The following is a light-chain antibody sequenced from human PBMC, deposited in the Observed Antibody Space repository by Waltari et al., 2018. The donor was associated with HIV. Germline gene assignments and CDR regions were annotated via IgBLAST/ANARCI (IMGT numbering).Light chain of an antibody. V-gene: IGKV1-9*01. CDR2: AAS. J-gene: IGKJ3*01. CDR1: QGISNY. CDR3: QQLNSYPLT. Sequence: DIQLTQSPSFLSASVGDRVTITCRASQGISNYLAWYQQQPGKAPNLLIYAASTLHSGVPTSFSGSRSGTEFSLTSSSLQPEDFATYYCQQLNSYPLTFGPGTEVDIK.